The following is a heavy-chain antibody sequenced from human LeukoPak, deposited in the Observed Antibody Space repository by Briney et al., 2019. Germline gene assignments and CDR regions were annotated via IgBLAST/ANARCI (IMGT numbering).Heavy chain of an antibody. CDR2: ISSSGSTI. CDR1: GYSISSGYY. V-gene: IGHV3-11*01. Sequence: LSLTCTVSGYSISSGYYWGWIRQPPGKGLEWVSYISSSGSTIYYADSVKGRFTISRDNAKNSLYLQMNGLRAEDTAVYYCARDRVVGGFDYWGQGTLVTVSS. D-gene: IGHD3-10*01. J-gene: IGHJ4*02. CDR3: ARDRVVGGFDY.